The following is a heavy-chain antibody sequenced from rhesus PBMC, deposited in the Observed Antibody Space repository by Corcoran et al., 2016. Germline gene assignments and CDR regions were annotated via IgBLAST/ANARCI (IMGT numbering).Heavy chain of an antibody. D-gene: IGHD2-27*01. J-gene: IGHJ4*01. CDR1: GCSISGRYG. CDR3: ARRRCSGIYCLYYFDY. Sequence: QVQLQESGPGLVKPSDTLSLTCAVSGCSISGRYGWTCIRQPPGKGLEWIGHIFGTFGSTFYNPSLKSRVTISRDTSKNQFSLKVTSVTAADTAVYYCARRRCSGIYCLYYFDYWGQGVLVTVSS. V-gene: IGHV4-127*01. CDR2: IFGTFGST.